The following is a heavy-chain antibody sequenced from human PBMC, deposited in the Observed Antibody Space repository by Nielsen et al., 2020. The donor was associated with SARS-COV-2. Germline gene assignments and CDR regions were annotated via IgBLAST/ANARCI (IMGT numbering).Heavy chain of an antibody. Sequence: SVKVSCKASGGTFSSYAISWVRQAPGQGLEWMGRIIPILGIANYAQKFQGRATITADKSTSTAYMELSSLRSDDTAVCYCTAFPIAQPNRFDPWGQGTLVTVSS. V-gene: IGHV1-69*04. J-gene: IGHJ5*02. CDR2: IIPILGIA. CDR3: TAFPIAQPNRFDP. D-gene: IGHD2-2*01. CDR1: GGTFSSYA.